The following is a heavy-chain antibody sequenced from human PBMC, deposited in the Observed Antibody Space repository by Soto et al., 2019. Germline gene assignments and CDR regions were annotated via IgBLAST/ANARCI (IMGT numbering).Heavy chain of an antibody. CDR2: ISGSGDST. J-gene: IGHJ5*02. CDR1: GFTFSSYA. CDR3: AKLRWGSDNWYDP. D-gene: IGHD3-10*01. V-gene: IGHV3-23*01. Sequence: GALRLSCAASGFTFSSYAMSWVRQTPGKGLEWVSAISGSGDSTYYADSVKGRFTISRDNSKNTLYLQMNSLRAEDTAVYYCAKLRWGSDNWYDPWGQGTLVTVSS.